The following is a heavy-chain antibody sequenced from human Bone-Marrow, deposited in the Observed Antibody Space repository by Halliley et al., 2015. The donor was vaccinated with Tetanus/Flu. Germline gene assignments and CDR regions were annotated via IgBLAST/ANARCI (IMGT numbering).Heavy chain of an antibody. CDR2: IGKDGSET. J-gene: IGHJ4*02. V-gene: IGHV3-7*04. CDR3: LGGAGWLTDY. D-gene: IGHD6-19*01. Sequence: KGRGGVANIGKDGSETNYVDSVGGRFPISRDNAKNAVYLQMNGGTVDDTALYYCLGGAGWLTDYWGQGVSVTVSS.